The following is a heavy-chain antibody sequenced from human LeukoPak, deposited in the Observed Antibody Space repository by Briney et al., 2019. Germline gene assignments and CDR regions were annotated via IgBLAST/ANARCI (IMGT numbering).Heavy chain of an antibody. CDR2: INSEGSST. J-gene: IGHJ3*01. Sequence: GGSLRLSCAASGFTFSSYWMHWVRQAPGQGLLWVSRINSEGSSTSYADSVKGRFTISRDNAKNTLYLQMNSLRAEDTAVYYCGSDTYYYDSSGYYRDAFDVWGQGTMVTVSS. CDR3: GSDTYYYDSSGYYRDAFDV. D-gene: IGHD3-22*01. CDR1: GFTFSSYW. V-gene: IGHV3-74*01.